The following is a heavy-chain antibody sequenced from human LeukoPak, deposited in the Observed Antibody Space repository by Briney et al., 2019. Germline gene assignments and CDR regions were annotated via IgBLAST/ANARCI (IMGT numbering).Heavy chain of an antibody. CDR1: GGSISSSSYY. V-gene: IGHV4-39*01. Sequence: SETLSLTCTVSGGSISSSSYYWGWIRQPPGKGLEWIGSIYYSGSTYYNPSLKSRVTISVDTSKNQFSLKLSSVTAADMAVYYCARRKAYVAARPGGWFDPWGQGTLVTVSS. CDR3: ARRKAYVAARPGGWFDP. D-gene: IGHD6-6*01. CDR2: IYYSGST. J-gene: IGHJ5*02.